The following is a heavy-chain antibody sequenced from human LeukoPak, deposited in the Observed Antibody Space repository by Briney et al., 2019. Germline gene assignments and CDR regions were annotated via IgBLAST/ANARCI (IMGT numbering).Heavy chain of an antibody. Sequence: GGSLRLSCAASGFTFSLYSMNWVRQAPGKGLEWVSYITSGSSTIYCADSVKGRFTISRDNAKNSLFLQMNSLRAEDTAVYYCARDGGGDYWGQGTLVTVSS. J-gene: IGHJ4*02. V-gene: IGHV3-48*01. D-gene: IGHD3-16*01. CDR2: ITSGSSTI. CDR3: ARDGGGDY. CDR1: GFTFSLYS.